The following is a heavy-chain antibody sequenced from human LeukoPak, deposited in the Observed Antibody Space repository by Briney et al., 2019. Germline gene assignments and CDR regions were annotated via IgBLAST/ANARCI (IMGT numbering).Heavy chain of an antibody. CDR2: IYSGGST. J-gene: IGHJ4*02. Sequence: SGGSLRLSCAASGFTVSSNYMSWVRQAPGKGLEWVSVIYSGGSTYYADSVKGRFTISRDNSKNTLYLQMNSLRAEDTAVYYCARSPSVNGDYAHFDYWGQGTLVTVSS. V-gene: IGHV3-66*01. CDR3: ARSPSVNGDYAHFDY. CDR1: GFTVSSNY. D-gene: IGHD4-17*01.